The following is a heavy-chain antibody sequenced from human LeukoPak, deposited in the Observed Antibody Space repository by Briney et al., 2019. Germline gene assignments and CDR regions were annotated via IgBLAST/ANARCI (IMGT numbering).Heavy chain of an antibody. V-gene: IGHV4-59*08. CDR3: ARHIGSSWLDAFDI. D-gene: IGHD6-13*01. CDR2: MYYSGSS. Sequence: PSETLSLTCTVSGGSIRSYCWSWIRQPPGKGLEWIGYMYYSGSSNYNPSLKSRVTIVVDTSKNRFSLNLSSLTAADTAVYYCARHIGSSWLDAFDIWGQGTMVTVSS. CDR1: GGSIRSYC. J-gene: IGHJ3*02.